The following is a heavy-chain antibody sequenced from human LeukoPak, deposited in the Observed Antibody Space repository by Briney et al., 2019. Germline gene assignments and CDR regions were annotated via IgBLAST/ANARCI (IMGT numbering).Heavy chain of an antibody. D-gene: IGHD2-2*01. Sequence: GSLRLSCAASGFTFRSYGMSWVRQAPGKGLEWVSVISAGGDATYYADSVKGRFTISRDNSNNTLYLHMSSLTAEDTAVYYCSKVGSASGYAPTDYWGQGILVTVSS. CDR3: SKVGSASGYAPTDY. V-gene: IGHV3-23*01. CDR1: GFTFRSYG. CDR2: ISAGGDAT. J-gene: IGHJ4*02.